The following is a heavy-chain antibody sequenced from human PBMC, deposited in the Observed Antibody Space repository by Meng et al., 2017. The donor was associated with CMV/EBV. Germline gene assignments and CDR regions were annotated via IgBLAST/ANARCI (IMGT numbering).Heavy chain of an antibody. V-gene: IGHV3-21*01. CDR2: ISSSSSYI. J-gene: IGHJ5*02. Sequence: ETLSLTCAASGFTFSSYSMNWVRQAPGKGLEWVSSISSSSSYIYYADSVKGRFTISRDNAKNSLYLQMNSLRAEDTAVYYCARDRAAPGWFDPWDQGTLVTVSS. D-gene: IGHD6-13*01. CDR1: GFTFSSYS. CDR3: ARDRAAPGWFDP.